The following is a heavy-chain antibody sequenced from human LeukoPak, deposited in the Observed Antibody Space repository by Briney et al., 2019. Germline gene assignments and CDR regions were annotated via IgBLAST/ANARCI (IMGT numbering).Heavy chain of an antibody. J-gene: IGHJ4*02. CDR1: GFTFSNFG. Sequence: GGSLRLSCAASGFTFSNFGMHWVRQAPGKGLEWVAVIWYDGGKKYYGDSVKGRLTISRDNSKNTLYLQVNSLRAEDTAVYYCARWGIAGAQDFDSWGQGTLVTVSS. V-gene: IGHV3-33*01. CDR3: ARWGIAGAQDFDS. CDR2: IWYDGGKK. D-gene: IGHD1-26*01.